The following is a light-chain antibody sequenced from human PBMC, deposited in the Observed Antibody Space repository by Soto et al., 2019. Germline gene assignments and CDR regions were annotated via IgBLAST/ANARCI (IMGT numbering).Light chain of an antibody. V-gene: IGKV3-20*01. J-gene: IGKJ1*01. CDR1: QSVSSSY. Sequence: EIVLTQSPGTLYLSPGERATLSCRASQSVSSSYLAWYQQKPGQAPRLLIYGASSRATGIPDRFSGSVSGTDFPLSICRRGSEDCAVDYCQLYGSSPSTFGQGTKVQIK. CDR2: GAS. CDR3: QLYGSSPST.